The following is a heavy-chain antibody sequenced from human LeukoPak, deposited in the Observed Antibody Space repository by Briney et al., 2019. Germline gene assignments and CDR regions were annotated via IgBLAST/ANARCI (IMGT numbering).Heavy chain of an antibody. J-gene: IGHJ5*02. CDR1: GFRVSDYY. D-gene: IGHD3/OR15-3a*01. CDR3: ARDRAALQDWVEFDP. Sequence: GGSLRLSCAVSGFRVSDYYMNWVRQALGKGLEWVGLIRDSGEAFYADFVRGRFAISRDESENTLYLQMNSLRVEDTAVYFCARDRAALQDWVEFDPWGQGTPVIVSS. CDR2: IRDSGEA. V-gene: IGHV3-66*03.